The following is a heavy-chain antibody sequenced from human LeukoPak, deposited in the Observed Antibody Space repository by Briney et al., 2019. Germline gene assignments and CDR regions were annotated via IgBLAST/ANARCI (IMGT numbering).Heavy chain of an antibody. CDR3: ARPPTGYSSSPDAFDI. Sequence: GESLKISCKGSGYIFTNYWIGWVRQMPGKGLEWMGIIYSGDSDTGYSPSFQGQVTISADKSISTAYLQWSSLKASDTAMYYCARPPTGYSSSPDAFDIWGQGTMVTVSS. CDR1: GYIFTNYW. CDR2: IYSGDSDT. J-gene: IGHJ3*02. D-gene: IGHD6-13*01. V-gene: IGHV5-51*01.